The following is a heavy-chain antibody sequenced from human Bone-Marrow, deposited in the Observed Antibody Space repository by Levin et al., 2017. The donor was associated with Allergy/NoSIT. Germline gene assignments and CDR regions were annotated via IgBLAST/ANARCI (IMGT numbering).Heavy chain of an antibody. CDR1: GFSFSTYW. Sequence: PGGSLRLSCAASGFSFSTYWMSWVRQAPGKGLEWVANMKGDGSEKNYVDSVKGRFTISRDNAKNSLYLQMSSLRAEDTAVYHCAQGGHIDFWGQGALVIVSS. D-gene: IGHD1-26*01. CDR2: MKGDGSEK. J-gene: IGHJ4*02. V-gene: IGHV3-7*03. CDR3: AQGGHIDF.